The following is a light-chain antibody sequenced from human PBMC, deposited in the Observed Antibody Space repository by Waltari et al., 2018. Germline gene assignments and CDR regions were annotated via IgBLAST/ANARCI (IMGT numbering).Light chain of an antibody. V-gene: IGLV1-51*01. CDR1: SSNIGKNS. Sequence: QSVLTQPPSVSAAPGQKVTISCSGSSSNIGKNSVSWYQQLPGTAPKLLIYESTKRPSGIPDRCSGSKSGTSATLAITGLQTGDEADYYCGTWDDSPNTGVFGGGTKLTV. CDR3: GTWDDSPNTGV. CDR2: EST. J-gene: IGLJ2*01.